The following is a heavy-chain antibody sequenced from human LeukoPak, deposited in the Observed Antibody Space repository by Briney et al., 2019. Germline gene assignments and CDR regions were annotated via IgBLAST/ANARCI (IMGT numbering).Heavy chain of an antibody. D-gene: IGHD3-22*01. CDR2: ISSSSSTI. CDR3: ARAASFSSGYPNDAFDI. CDR1: GFTFSSYS. V-gene: IGHV3-48*04. Sequence: QSGGSLRLSCAASGFTFSSYSMNWVRQAPGKGLEWVSYISSSSSTIYYADSVKGRFTISRDNAKNSLYLQMNSLRAEDTAVYYCARAASFSSGYPNDAFDIWGQGTMVTVSS. J-gene: IGHJ3*02.